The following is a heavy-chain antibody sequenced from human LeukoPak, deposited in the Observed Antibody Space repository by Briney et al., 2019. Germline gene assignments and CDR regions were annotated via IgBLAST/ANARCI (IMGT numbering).Heavy chain of an antibody. CDR2: ISYDGSNK. D-gene: IGHD3-22*01. J-gene: IGHJ4*02. CDR3: ARDSAMMAVY. CDR1: GFTFSSYA. Sequence: GRSLRLSCAASGFTFSSYAMHWVRQAPGKGLEWVAVISYDGSNKYYAGSVKGRFTISRDNSKNTLYLQMNSLRAEDTAVYYCARDSAMMAVYWGQGTLVTVSS. V-gene: IGHV3-30-3*01.